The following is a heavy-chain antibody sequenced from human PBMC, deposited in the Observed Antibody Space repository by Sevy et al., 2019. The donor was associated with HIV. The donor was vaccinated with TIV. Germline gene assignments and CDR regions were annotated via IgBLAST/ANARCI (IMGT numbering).Heavy chain of an antibody. J-gene: IGHJ4*02. CDR3: ARDPRPDYGGNADY. Sequence: GGSLRLSCAASGFTFSSYWMHWVRQAPGKGLVWVSRINSDGSSTSYADSVKGRFTISRDNAKNTLYLQMNNLRVEDTAVYHCARDPRPDYGGNADYWGQGTLVTVSS. CDR1: GFTFSSYW. CDR2: INSDGSST. V-gene: IGHV3-74*01. D-gene: IGHD4-17*01.